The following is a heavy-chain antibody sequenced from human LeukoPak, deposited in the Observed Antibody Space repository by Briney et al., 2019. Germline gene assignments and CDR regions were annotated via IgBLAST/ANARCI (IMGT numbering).Heavy chain of an antibody. J-gene: IGHJ4*02. CDR2: IWYDGSSE. CDR3: AREYGSGTPDFDY. D-gene: IGHD3-10*01. V-gene: IGHV3-33*01. Sequence: GGSLRLSCATSGFTFSSYGMHWVRQAPGKGLEWVTVIWYDGSSEYYADSVKGRFTISRDNSKNTLYLQMNSLRDEDTAVYYCAREYGSGTPDFDYWGQGTLVSVSS. CDR1: GFTFSSYG.